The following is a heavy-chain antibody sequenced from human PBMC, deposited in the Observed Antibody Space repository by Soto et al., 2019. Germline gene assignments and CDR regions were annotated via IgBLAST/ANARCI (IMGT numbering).Heavy chain of an antibody. Sequence: EVQLLESGGGLVQPGGSLRLSCVASGFTFSSYSMSWVRQAPGKGLEWVSGFRSGGDDGTTYYADSVKGRFTISRDNSKNTLYLQMSSLRAEDTATYYCAKHISAPTSVVVVQATRYFDSWGQGTLVTVSS. D-gene: IGHD2-15*01. CDR1: GFTFSSYS. J-gene: IGHJ4*02. V-gene: IGHV3-23*01. CDR2: FRSGGDDGTT. CDR3: AKHISAPTSVVVVQATRYFDS.